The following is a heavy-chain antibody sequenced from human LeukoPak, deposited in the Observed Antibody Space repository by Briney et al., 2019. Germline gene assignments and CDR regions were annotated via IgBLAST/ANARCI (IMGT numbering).Heavy chain of an antibody. CDR1: GGTFSSYA. CDR3: ARRSSGWDAFDI. D-gene: IGHD6-19*01. CDR2: IIPILGIA. Sequence: ASVKVSCKASGGTFSSYAISWVRQAPGQGLEWMGSIIPILGIANYAQKFQGRVTITADKSTSTAYMELSSLRSEDTAVYYCARRSSGWDAFDIWGQGTMVTVSS. J-gene: IGHJ3*02. V-gene: IGHV1-69*04.